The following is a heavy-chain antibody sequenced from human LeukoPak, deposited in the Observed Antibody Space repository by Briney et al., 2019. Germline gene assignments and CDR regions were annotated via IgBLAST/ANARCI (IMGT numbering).Heavy chain of an antibody. Sequence: SQTLSLTCTVSGGSISSGDYYWSWIRQPPGKGLEWVGYIYYSGSTYYNPSLKSRVTISVDTSKNQFSLKLSSVTAADTAVYYCARSTVVPAAPFDYWGQGTLVTVSS. D-gene: IGHD2-2*01. CDR3: ARSTVVPAAPFDY. CDR2: IYYSGST. J-gene: IGHJ4*02. CDR1: GGSISSGDYY. V-gene: IGHV4-30-4*08.